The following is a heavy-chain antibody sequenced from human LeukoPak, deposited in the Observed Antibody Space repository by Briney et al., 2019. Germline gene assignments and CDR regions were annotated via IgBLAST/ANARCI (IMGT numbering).Heavy chain of an antibody. V-gene: IGHV1-18*01. D-gene: IGHD2-2*01. CDR2: ISAYNGNT. J-gene: IGHJ6*02. Sequence: GASVKVSCKASGYTFTSHGISWVRQAPGQGLEWMGWISAYNGNTNYAQKLQGRVTMTTDTSTSTAYMELRSLRSDDTAVYYCARDLASYQLRPFYGMDVWGQGTTVTVSS. CDR3: ARDLASYQLRPFYGMDV. CDR1: GYTFTSHG.